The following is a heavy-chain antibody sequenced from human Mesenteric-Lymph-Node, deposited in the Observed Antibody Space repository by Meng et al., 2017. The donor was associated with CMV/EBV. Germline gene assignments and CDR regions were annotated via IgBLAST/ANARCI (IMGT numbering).Heavy chain of an antibody. J-gene: IGHJ4*02. V-gene: IGHV4-39*07. D-gene: IGHD3-22*01. CDR1: GDSISGSSYF. CDR2: IYYNGNT. Sequence: SETLSLTCTVSGDSISGSSYFWGWIRQPPGKGLEWIANIYYNGNTYYNPSLRSRVTMSLDTSNSQFSLKLSSVTAADTAVYYCARRQYYYDSSGYRPGFDYWGQGTLVTVSS. CDR3: ARRQYYYDSSGYRPGFDY.